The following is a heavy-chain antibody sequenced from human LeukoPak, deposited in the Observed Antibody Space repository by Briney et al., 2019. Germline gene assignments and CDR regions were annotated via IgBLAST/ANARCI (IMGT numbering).Heavy chain of an antibody. CDR3: ARDIYSYGPNWFDP. CDR1: GFTFSSYA. CDR2: ISYDGSNK. D-gene: IGHD5-18*01. V-gene: IGHV3-30-3*01. J-gene: IGHJ5*02. Sequence: GGSLRLSCAASGFTFSSYAMHWVCQAPGKGLEWVAVISYDGSNKYYADSVKGRFTISRDNSKNTLYLQMNSLRAEDTAVYYCARDIYSYGPNWFDPWGQGTLVTVSS.